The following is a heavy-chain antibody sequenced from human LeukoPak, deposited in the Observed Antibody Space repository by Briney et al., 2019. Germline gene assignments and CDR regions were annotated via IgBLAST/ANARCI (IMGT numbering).Heavy chain of an antibody. Sequence: SENLSLTCTVSGGSISSGGYYWSWIRQHPGKGLEWIGYIYYSGSTYYNPSLKSRLTMSVDTSKNQFSLKLSSVTAADAAVYYCAREIDLNLDYWGQGTLVTVSS. V-gene: IGHV4-31*03. CDR3: AREIDLNLDY. CDR1: GGSISSGGYY. J-gene: IGHJ4*02. CDR2: IYYSGST.